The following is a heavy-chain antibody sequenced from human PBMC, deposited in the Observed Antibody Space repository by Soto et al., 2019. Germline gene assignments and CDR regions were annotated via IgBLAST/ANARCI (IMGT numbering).Heavy chain of an antibody. D-gene: IGHD3-9*01. Sequence: QVQLVESGGGVVQPGGSLRLSCAASGFTFSDYAMHWVRQAPGKGLEWVTVIWYDGSKIYYADSVKGRFTISRDNSKHTLYLQMNSLRAEDTAVYHCARDGLRYFDWSAMHWFDTWGQGTLVTVSS. V-gene: IGHV3-33*01. CDR1: GFTFSDYA. J-gene: IGHJ5*02. CDR2: IWYDGSKI. CDR3: ARDGLRYFDWSAMHWFDT.